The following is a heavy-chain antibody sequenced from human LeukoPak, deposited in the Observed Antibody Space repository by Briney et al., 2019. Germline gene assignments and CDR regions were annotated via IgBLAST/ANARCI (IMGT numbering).Heavy chain of an antibody. J-gene: IGHJ5*02. Sequence: SETLSLTCTVSGGSISSYYWNWIRQPPGKALEWIGYIYYSGSTNYKPSLKSRVTISVDTSKNQFSLKLSSVTAADTAVYYCARGDYYGSGNDFRFDPWGQGTLVTVSS. CDR2: IYYSGST. V-gene: IGHV4-59*01. CDR1: GGSISSYY. D-gene: IGHD3-10*01. CDR3: ARGDYYGSGNDFRFDP.